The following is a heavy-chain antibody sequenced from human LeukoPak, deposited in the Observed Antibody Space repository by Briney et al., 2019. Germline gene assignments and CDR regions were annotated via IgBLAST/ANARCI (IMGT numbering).Heavy chain of an antibody. CDR1: GYTFTSYG. Sequence: ASVKVSCKASGYTFTSYGISWVRQAPGQGLEWMGWISAYNGNTNSAQKVQGRVTMTTDTSTSTAYMELRDLRYDDTAVYYCARRVGAEYFQHWGQGTLVTVSS. CDR2: ISAYNGNT. J-gene: IGHJ1*01. V-gene: IGHV1-18*01. CDR3: ARRVGAEYFQH. D-gene: IGHD1-26*01.